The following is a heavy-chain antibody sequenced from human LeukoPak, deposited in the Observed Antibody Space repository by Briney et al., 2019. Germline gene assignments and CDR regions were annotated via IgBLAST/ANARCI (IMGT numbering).Heavy chain of an antibody. CDR3: ARGIWFGEAGFDAFDI. D-gene: IGHD3-10*01. CDR1: GGSISSYY. V-gene: IGHV4-59*01. Sequence: SETLSLTCTVSGGSISSYYWSWIRQPPGKGLEWIGYIYYSGSTNYNPSRKSRVTISVDTSKNQFSLKLSSVTAADTAVYYCARGIWFGEAGFDAFDIWGQGTMVTVSS. J-gene: IGHJ3*02. CDR2: IYYSGST.